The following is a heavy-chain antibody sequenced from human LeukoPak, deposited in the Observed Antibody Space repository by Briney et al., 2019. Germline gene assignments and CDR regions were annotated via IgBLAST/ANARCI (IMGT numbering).Heavy chain of an antibody. CDR1: GGSISSGGYY. J-gene: IGHJ4*02. CDR3: ARNGRTYGDYDY. Sequence: SETLSLTCTVSGGSISSGGYYWSWLRQHPGKGLEWVGYIYYSGSTYYNPSLKSRVTISVDTSKNQFSLKLSSVTAADTAVYYCARNGRTYGDYDYWGQGTLVTVSS. V-gene: IGHV4-31*03. CDR2: IYYSGST. D-gene: IGHD4-17*01.